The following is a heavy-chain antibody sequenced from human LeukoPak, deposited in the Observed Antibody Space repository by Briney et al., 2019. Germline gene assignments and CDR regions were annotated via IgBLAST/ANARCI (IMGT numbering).Heavy chain of an antibody. CDR2: ISYDGSNK. Sequence: PGRSLRLSCAASGFTFSSYGMHWVRQAPGKGLEWVAVISYDGSNKYYADSVKGRFTISRDNSKNTLYLQMNSLRAEDTAVYYCAKDRSGGSYYNEDYYGMDVWGQGTTVIVSS. CDR3: AKDRSGGSYYNEDYYGMDV. V-gene: IGHV3-30*18. D-gene: IGHD3-10*01. CDR1: GFTFSSYG. J-gene: IGHJ6*02.